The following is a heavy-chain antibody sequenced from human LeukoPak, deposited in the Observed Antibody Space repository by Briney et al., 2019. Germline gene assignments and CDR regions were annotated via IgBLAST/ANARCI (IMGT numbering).Heavy chain of an antibody. V-gene: IGHV3-11*04. CDR3: AELGITMIGGV. CDR1: GFTFSDYY. J-gene: IGHJ6*04. D-gene: IGHD3-10*02. CDR2: ISGSGSTV. Sequence: GGSLRLSCAPSGFTFSDYYMNWIRQAPGKGLEWVSYISGSGSTVYYADSVKGRFTISRDNAKNSLYLQMNSLRAEDTAVYYCAELGITMIGGVWGKGTTVTISS.